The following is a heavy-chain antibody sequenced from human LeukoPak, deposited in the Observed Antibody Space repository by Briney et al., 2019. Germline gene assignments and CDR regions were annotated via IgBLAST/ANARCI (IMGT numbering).Heavy chain of an antibody. D-gene: IGHD3-22*01. J-gene: IGHJ6*03. V-gene: IGHV3-23*01. CDR1: GFTFSSYW. CDR2: ISGSGGST. Sequence: QPGGSLRLSCAASGFTFSSYWMHWVRQTPGKGLEWVSAISGSGGSTYYADSVKGRFTISRDNSKNTLYLQMNSLRAEDTAVYYCAKGDYYDSSGYYYHHYYMDVWGKGTTVTVSS. CDR3: AKGDYYDSSGYYYHHYYMDV.